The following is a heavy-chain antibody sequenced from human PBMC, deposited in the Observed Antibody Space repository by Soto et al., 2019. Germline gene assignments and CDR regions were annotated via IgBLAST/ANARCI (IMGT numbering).Heavy chain of an antibody. Sequence: QVQLVQSGSEVKKPGSSVKVSCKASGGTFSSYAISWVRQAPGQGLEWMGGIIPIFGTANYAQKFQGRVTITADESTSTAYMELSSLRSDDTAVYYCARAVPSYDSSGYGGGTFDYWGQGNLVTVSS. CDR2: IIPIFGTA. CDR3: ARAVPSYDSSGYGGGTFDY. J-gene: IGHJ4*02. V-gene: IGHV1-69*01. CDR1: GGTFSSYA. D-gene: IGHD3-22*01.